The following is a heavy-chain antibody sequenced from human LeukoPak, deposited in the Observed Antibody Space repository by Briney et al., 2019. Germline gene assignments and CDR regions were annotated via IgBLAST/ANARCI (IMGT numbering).Heavy chain of an antibody. CDR2: IYYSGST. Sequence: SETLSLTCTVSGGSISSYYWSWIRQPPGKGLEWIGYIYYSGSTNYNPSLESRVTISVDTSKNQFSLKLSSVTAADTAVYYCARDSGSDSYGFDYWGQGTLVTVSS. CDR1: GGSISSYY. D-gene: IGHD5-18*01. V-gene: IGHV4-59*01. J-gene: IGHJ4*02. CDR3: ARDSGSDSYGFDY.